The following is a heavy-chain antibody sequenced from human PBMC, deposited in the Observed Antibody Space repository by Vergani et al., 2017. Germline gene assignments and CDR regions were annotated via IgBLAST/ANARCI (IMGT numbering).Heavy chain of an antibody. Sequence: QVQLQESGPRLVRPSQTLSLTCTVSGGSINTGAYYWSWIRQPAGKGLEWIGRVYTSGMTNYNPSLKSRVTILVDRSKSQLSLKFTSVTAGDTAVYFCARELSYYYGSGSDDYNPYYYEGMDVWGPGTTVTVSS. CDR3: ARELSYYYGSGSDDYNPYYYEGMDV. V-gene: IGHV4-61*02. CDR2: VYTSGMT. CDR1: GGSINTGAYY. J-gene: IGHJ6*02. D-gene: IGHD3-10*01.